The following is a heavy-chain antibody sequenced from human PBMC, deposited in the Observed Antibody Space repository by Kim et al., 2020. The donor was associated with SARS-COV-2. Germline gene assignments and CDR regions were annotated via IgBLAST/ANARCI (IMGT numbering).Heavy chain of an antibody. CDR3: AHRHNWNYFDT. V-gene: IGHV2-5*02. CDR2: VYWDDEK. CDR1: GFSLNSRGEG. D-gene: IGHD2-21*01. J-gene: IGHJ4*02. Sequence: SGPTLVNPTETLTLTCTFSGFSLNSRGEGVGWMRQPPGKAPEWLAVVYWDDEKRYTSSLKNRLDITKDASKNEVVLTLTDMAPMDTATYYCAHRHNWNYFDTWGQGTLVTVSS.